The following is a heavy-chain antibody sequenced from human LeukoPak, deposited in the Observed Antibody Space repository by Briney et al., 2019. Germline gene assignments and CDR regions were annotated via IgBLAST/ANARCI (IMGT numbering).Heavy chain of an antibody. J-gene: IGHJ6*03. D-gene: IGHD2-21*01. V-gene: IGHV3-74*01. CDR3: ARVAYFGGECYSLVYYFM. Sequence: GGSLRLSCSASGFTLRNYRMHWVRQTPGKGLLWVIRINGDGTSATHTGSVKARFTISRDNATNTLYLQMNSLRAEDTAVYYCARVAYFGGECYSLVYYFM. CDR2: INGDGTSA. CDR1: GFTLRNYR.